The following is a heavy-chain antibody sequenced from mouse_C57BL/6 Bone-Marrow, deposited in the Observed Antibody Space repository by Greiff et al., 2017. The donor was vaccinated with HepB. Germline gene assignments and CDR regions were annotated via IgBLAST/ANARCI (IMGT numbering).Heavy chain of an antibody. Sequence: EVQRVESGGGLVKPGGSLKLSCAASGFTFSSYAMSWVRQTPEKRLEWVATISDGGSYTYYPDNVKGRFTISRDNAKNNLYLQMSHLKSEDSAVYYCARGRGNYSAWFAYWGQGTLVTVSA. V-gene: IGHV5-4*01. CDR2: ISDGGSYT. D-gene: IGHD2-1*01. CDR3: ARGRGNYSAWFAY. J-gene: IGHJ3*01. CDR1: GFTFSSYA.